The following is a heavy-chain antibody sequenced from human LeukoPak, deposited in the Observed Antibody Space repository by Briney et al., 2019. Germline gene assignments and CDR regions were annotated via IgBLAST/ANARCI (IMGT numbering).Heavy chain of an antibody. V-gene: IGHV4-34*01. CDR3: ARFDYVWGSYRYTEAFDY. J-gene: IGHJ4*02. CDR1: GGSFSGYY. CDR2: INHSGST. Sequence: SETLSLTCAVYGGSFSGYYWSWIRQPPGKGLEWVGEINHSGSTNYNPSLKSRVTISVDTSKNQFSLKLSSVTAADTAVYYCARFDYVWGSYRYTEAFDYWGQGTLVTVSS. D-gene: IGHD3-16*02.